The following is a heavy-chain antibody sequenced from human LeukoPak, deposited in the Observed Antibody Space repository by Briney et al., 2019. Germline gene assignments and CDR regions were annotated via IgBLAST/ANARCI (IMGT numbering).Heavy chain of an antibody. CDR1: GGSFSGYY. Sequence: PSETLSLTCAVYGGSFSGYYWSWIRQPPGKGLEWIGEINHSGSTNYNPSLKSRVTISVDTSKNQFSLKLSSVTAADTAVYYCASGGVSGSYPKIFDYWGQGALVTVSS. V-gene: IGHV4-34*01. J-gene: IGHJ4*02. D-gene: IGHD1-26*01. CDR2: INHSGST. CDR3: ASGGVSGSYPKIFDY.